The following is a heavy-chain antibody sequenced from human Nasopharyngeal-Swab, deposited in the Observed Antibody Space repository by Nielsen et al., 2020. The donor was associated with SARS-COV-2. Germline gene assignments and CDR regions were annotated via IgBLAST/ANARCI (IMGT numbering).Heavy chain of an antibody. J-gene: IGHJ4*02. V-gene: IGHV3-74*01. CDR3: ARREGFCSGGTCYLDY. D-gene: IGHD2-15*01. CDR2: ISTDGSGT. CDR1: GFTFSSYW. Sequence: GSLRLYCSASGFTFSSYWMHWVRQLPGKGLVWVSRISTDGSGTNYADSVKGRFTVSRDNAKNTLYLQMNSLRAEDTAVYYCARREGFCSGGTCYLDYWGQGTLVTVSS.